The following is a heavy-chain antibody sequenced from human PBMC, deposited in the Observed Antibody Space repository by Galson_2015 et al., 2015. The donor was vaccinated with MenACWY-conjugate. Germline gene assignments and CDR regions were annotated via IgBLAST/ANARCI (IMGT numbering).Heavy chain of an antibody. D-gene: IGHD2-2*01. J-gene: IGHJ4*02. CDR3: ATYCSSPSCYANGAY. V-gene: IGHV3-74*01. CDR1: GFTFSRYW. CDR2: INSDGSAA. Sequence: SLRLSCAASGFTFSRYWMHWVRQSPGKGLVWVSRINSDGSAADYEDSVKGRFTISRDNAKNTLYLQMNSLRAEDTAVYYCATYCSSPSCYANGAYWGQGTLVTVSS.